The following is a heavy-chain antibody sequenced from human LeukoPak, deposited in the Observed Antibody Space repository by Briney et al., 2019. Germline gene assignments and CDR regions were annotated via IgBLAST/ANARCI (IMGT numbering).Heavy chain of an antibody. CDR3: AETGFWSGYYDY. V-gene: IGHV4-30-2*01. CDR1: GGSISSGGYY. Sequence: SETLSLTCTVSGGSISSGGYYWSWIRQPPGKGLEWIGYIYHSGSTYYNPSLKSRVTISVDRSKNQFSLKLSSVTAADTAVYYCAETGFWSGYYDYWGQGTLVTVSS. D-gene: IGHD3-3*01. J-gene: IGHJ4*02. CDR2: IYHSGST.